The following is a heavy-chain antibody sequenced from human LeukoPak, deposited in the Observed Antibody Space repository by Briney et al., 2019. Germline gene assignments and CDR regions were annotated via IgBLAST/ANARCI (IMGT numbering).Heavy chain of an antibody. D-gene: IGHD4-17*01. J-gene: IGHJ4*02. V-gene: IGHV4-39*01. CDR1: GGSISSYY. CDR3: ARNNYGDYPY. Sequence: SETLSLTCTVSGGSISSYYWGWIRQPPGKGLEWIGSIYYSGSTYYNPSLKSRVTISVDTSKNQFSLKLSSVTAADTAVYYCARNNYGDYPYWGQGTLVTVSS. CDR2: IYYSGST.